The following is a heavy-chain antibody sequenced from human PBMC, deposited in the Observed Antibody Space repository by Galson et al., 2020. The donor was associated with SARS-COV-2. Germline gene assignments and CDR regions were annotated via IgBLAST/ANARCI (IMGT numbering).Heavy chain of an antibody. CDR3: ARAPYRVPDH. CDR1: GFSLSTSAMC. Sequence: SGPTLVKPTETLTLTCAFSGFSLSTSAMCVSWFRQPPGKALEWLARIAWDEGKFYTTSLRTRLTISTDTSKHQVVLRMTNMDPVDTATYFCARAPYRVPDHRDQGTLVTVSS. J-gene: IGHJ1*01. V-gene: IGHV2-70*17. CDR2: IAWDEGK.